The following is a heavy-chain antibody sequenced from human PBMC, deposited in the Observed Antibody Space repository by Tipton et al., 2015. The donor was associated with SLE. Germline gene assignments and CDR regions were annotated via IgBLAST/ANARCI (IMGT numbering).Heavy chain of an antibody. Sequence: LRLSCTVSGGSISSYYWRWIRQPPGKGLEWIGDIYYSGSINYNPSLKSRVTISVDTSKNQFSLKLSSVTAADTAVYYCAREFRDGGSYHYYYYYMDVWGKGTTVTVSS. D-gene: IGHD1-26*01. CDR1: GGSISSYY. V-gene: IGHV4-59*01. J-gene: IGHJ6*03. CDR2: IYYSGSI. CDR3: AREFRDGGSYHYYYYYMDV.